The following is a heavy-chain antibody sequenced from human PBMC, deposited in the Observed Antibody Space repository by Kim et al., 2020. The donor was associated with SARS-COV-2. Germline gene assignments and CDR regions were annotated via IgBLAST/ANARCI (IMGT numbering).Heavy chain of an antibody. V-gene: IGHV4-34*01. Sequence: SETLSLTCAVYGGSFSGYYWSWIRQPPGKGLEWIGEINHSGSTNYNPSLKSRVTISVDTSKNQFSLKLSSVTAADTAVYYCARGSSSITIFGVVIDTDDWVDPWGQGTLVTVSS. CDR1: GGSFSGYY. J-gene: IGHJ5*02. CDR3: ARGSSSITIFGVVIDTDDWVDP. D-gene: IGHD3-3*01. CDR2: INHSGST.